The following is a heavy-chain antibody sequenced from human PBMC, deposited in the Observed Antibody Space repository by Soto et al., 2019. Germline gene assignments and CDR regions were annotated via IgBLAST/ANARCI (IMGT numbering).Heavy chain of an antibody. CDR3: ARGAFPSELERRGYYYYGMDV. Sequence: GESLKISCKGSGYSFTSYWIGWVRQMPGKGLEWMGIIYPGDSDTRYSPSFQGQVTISADKSISTAYLQWSSLKASDTAMYYCARGAFPSELERRGYYYYGMDVWGQGTTVTVSS. CDR1: GYSFTSYW. V-gene: IGHV5-51*01. J-gene: IGHJ6*02. CDR2: IYPGDSDT. D-gene: IGHD1-1*01.